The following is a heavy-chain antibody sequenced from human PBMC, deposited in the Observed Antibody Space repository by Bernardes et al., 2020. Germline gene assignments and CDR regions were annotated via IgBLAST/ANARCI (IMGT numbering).Heavy chain of an antibody. CDR3: ARPGIYGYYFDY. CDR1: GGSIRSSSDY. D-gene: IGHD4-17*01. Sequence: SEPLSLTCTVSGGSIRSSSDYWGWSLQPPGKGLEWIGSIYYSGSTYYNPSLKSRVTISVDTSKNQFSLKLSSVTAADTAVYYCARPGIYGYYFDYWGQGTLVTVSS. V-gene: IGHV4-39*01. CDR2: IYYSGST. J-gene: IGHJ4*02.